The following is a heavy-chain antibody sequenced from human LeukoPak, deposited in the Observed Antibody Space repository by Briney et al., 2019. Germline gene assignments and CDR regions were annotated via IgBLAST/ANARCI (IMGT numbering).Heavy chain of an antibody. CDR2: TSSSDDGK. D-gene: IGHD2-15*01. CDR3: AKAPVTSCRGAFCYPFDS. Sequence: GGSLRLSCAASGFTFSDYYMSWIRQAPGKGLEWVSATSSSDDGKYYADSVRGRFTISRDNSRNTMYLQMNSLRAEDAAVYYCAKAPVTSCRGAFCYPFDSWGQGTLVTVSS. V-gene: IGHV3-11*01. CDR1: GFTFSDYY. J-gene: IGHJ4*02.